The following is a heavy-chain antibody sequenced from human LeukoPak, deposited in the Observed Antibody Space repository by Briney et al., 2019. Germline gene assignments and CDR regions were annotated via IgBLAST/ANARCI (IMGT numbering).Heavy chain of an antibody. Sequence: PSETLSLTCAVSGGSISSGGYSWSWIRQPPGKGLEWIGYIYYSGSTNYNPSLKSRVTISVDTSKNQFSLKLSSVTAADTAVYYCARHNLYDFWSGYYLYNWFDPWGQGTLVTVSS. CDR2: IYYSGST. CDR3: ARHNLYDFWSGYYLYNWFDP. CDR1: GGSISSGGYS. D-gene: IGHD3-3*01. V-gene: IGHV4-61*08. J-gene: IGHJ5*02.